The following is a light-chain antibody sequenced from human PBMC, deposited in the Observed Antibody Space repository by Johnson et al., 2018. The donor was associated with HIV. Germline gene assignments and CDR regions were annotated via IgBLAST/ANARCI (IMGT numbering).Light chain of an antibody. CDR2: ENN. V-gene: IGLV1-51*02. J-gene: IGLJ1*01. Sequence: QPVLTQPPSVSAAPGQKVTISCSGSSSNIGNNYVSWYQQLPGTAPKLLIYENNKRPSGIPDRFSGSKSGTSANLGIPGLQPGDEADYCCATWDSSLSSYVFGTGTKVTVL. CDR1: SSNIGNNY. CDR3: ATWDSSLSSYV.